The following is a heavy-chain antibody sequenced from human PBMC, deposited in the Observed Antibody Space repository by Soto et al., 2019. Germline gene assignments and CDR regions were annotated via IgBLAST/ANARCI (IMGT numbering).Heavy chain of an antibody. CDR1: GFTFSSYW. J-gene: IGHJ4*02. CDR3: ARDYYTRLGHCSGGGCPLDY. V-gene: IGHV3-74*01. Sequence: EVQLVESGGGLVQPGGSLRLSCAASGFTFSSYWMHWVRQAPGKGPVWVSRISSDGSSTNYADSVKGRFTISRDNAKNTLYLEMNNLRAEDTALYYCARDYYTRLGHCSGGGCPLDYWGQGTLVTVSS. CDR2: ISSDGSST. D-gene: IGHD2-15*01.